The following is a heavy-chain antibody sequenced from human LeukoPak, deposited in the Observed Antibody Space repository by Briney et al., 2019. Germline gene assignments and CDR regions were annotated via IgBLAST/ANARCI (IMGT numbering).Heavy chain of an antibody. CDR2: MNPNSGNT. V-gene: IGHV1-8*01. J-gene: IGHJ4*02. D-gene: IGHD6-13*01. Sequence: ASVKVSCKASGYTLTSYDINWVRQATGQGLEWMGSMNPNSGNTGYAQKFQGRVTMTRNTSISTAYMELSSLRSEDTAVYYCASLGSSWFYFDYWGQGTLVTVSS. CDR1: GYTLTSYD. CDR3: ASLGSSWFYFDY.